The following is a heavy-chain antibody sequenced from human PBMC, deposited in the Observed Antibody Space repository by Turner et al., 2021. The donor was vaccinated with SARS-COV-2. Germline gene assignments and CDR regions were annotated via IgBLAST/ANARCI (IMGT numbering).Heavy chain of an antibody. D-gene: IGHD3-3*01. CDR3: ARAIQYYDVRGGYFGAYGMDV. CDR1: GFPFSSYN. J-gene: IGHJ6*02. Sequence: EVQLVDSGGGWVQPGGPLRPSWPPSGFPFSSYNMNWVRQDRGRGLEWVPYNGSGCSTKYYADCVKGQYANSRDNAKTSLCQKTNSLRAEDTDVYYCARAIQYYDVRGGYFGAYGMDVWGQGTTVTVSS. V-gene: IGHV3-48*04. CDR2: NGSGCSTK.